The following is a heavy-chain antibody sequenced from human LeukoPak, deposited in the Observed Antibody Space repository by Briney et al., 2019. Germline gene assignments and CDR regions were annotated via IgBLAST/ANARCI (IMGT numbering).Heavy chain of an antibody. CDR3: TSCYATYYFDY. CDR1: GFTFNTYT. J-gene: IGHJ4*02. D-gene: IGHD2-2*01. V-gene: IGHV3-30-3*01. Sequence: PGRSLRLSCAASGFTFNTYTMHWVRQAPGKGLEWVAVISYDGSNKYYADSVKGRFTISRDNSKNTLYLQMNSLRAEDTAVYYCTSCYATYYFDYWGQGTLVTVSS. CDR2: ISYDGSNK.